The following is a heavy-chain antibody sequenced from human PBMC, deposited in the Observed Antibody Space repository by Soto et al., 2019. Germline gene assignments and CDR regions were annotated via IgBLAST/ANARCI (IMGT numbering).Heavy chain of an antibody. CDR1: GYTFTAYY. V-gene: IGHV1-2*02. D-gene: IGHD3-10*01. CDR3: ARAVHTLIQGVRFRVDQ. Sequence: QVQLVQSGAEMKKPGASVKVSCESSGYTFTAYYIHWVRQAPGHGLEWMGWINPNGGGTKYAQKFQGRVTMTRDTSINTAYMELTRLTSDDTVVYYCARAVHTLIQGVRFRVDQWGQGTLVSVSS. CDR2: INPNGGGT. J-gene: IGHJ4*02.